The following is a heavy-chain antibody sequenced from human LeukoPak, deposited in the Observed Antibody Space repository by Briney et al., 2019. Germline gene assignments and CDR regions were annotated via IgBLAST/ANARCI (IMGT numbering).Heavy chain of an antibody. CDR3: ARVRYSSGWYVDY. CDR1: GFTFSTYI. CDR2: ITSSSSTI. J-gene: IGHJ4*02. D-gene: IGHD6-19*01. V-gene: IGHV3-48*02. Sequence: GGSLRLSCAASGFTFSTYIINWVRQAPGKGLEWVSYITSSSSTIYYADSVKGRFTISRDNAKNSLYLQMNSLRDEDTAVYYCARVRYSSGWYVDYWGQGTLVTVSS.